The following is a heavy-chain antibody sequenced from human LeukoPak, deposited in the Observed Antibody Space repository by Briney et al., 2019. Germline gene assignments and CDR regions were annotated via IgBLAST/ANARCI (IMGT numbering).Heavy chain of an antibody. D-gene: IGHD3-10*01. CDR1: GGSISSYY. CDR2: IYTSGST. V-gene: IGHV4-4*07. Sequence: SETLSLTCTVSGGSISSYYWSWIRQPAGKGLEWIGRIYTSGSTNYNPSLKSRVTMSVDTSKNQFSLKLSSVTAADTAVYYCARGEYRISRINYYYMDAWGKGTTVTVSS. J-gene: IGHJ6*03. CDR3: ARGEYRISRINYYYMDA.